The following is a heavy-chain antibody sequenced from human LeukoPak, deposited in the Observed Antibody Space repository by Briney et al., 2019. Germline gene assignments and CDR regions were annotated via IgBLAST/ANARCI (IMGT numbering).Heavy chain of an antibody. CDR1: GGSISSSSYY. D-gene: IGHD2-2*02. CDR2: VYYSGST. V-gene: IGHV4-39*01. J-gene: IGHJ5*02. CDR3: ARQGWFCSNTSCYRWFDP. Sequence: SETLSLTCTVSGGSISSSSYYWGWIRQPPGKGLEWIGSVYYSGSTYYNPSLKSRVTISVDTSKNLFSLKLSSVTAADTAVYYCARQGWFCSNTSCYRWFDPWGQGTLVTVSS.